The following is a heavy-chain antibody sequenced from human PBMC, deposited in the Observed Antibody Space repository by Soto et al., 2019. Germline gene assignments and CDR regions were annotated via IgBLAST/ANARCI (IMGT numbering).Heavy chain of an antibody. CDR2: MNPRSGGS. CDR1: GYTFTNYY. D-gene: IGHD4-4*01. CDR3: ASSDDSTSYPLDL. V-gene: IGHV1-2*02. J-gene: IGHJ5*02. Sequence: ASVKVSCKASGYTFTNYYVHWLRQAPGQGLAWMGWMNPRSGGSKYAQAFQDRVTMTRDASISTAYMEMTSLRHGDTAVYFCASSDDSTSYPLDLWGPGTLVTVSS.